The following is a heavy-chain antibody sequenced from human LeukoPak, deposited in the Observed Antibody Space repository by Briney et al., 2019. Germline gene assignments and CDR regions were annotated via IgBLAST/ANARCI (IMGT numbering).Heavy chain of an antibody. V-gene: IGHV3-23*01. CDR2: ISGSGGST. D-gene: IGHD3-10*01. CDR3: AKNGVDTMVRGAQAIDY. CDR1: GFTFSSYA. J-gene: IGHJ4*02. Sequence: PGGSLRLSCAASGFTFSSYAMSWVRQAPGKGLEWVSAISGSGGSTYYADSVKGRFTISRDNSKNTLYLQMNSLRAEDTAVYYCAKNGVDTMVRGAQAIDYWGQGTLVTVSS.